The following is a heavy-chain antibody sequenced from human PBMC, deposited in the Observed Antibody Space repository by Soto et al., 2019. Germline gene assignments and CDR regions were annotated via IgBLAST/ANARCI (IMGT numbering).Heavy chain of an antibody. CDR1: GYSISSGYY. Sequence: PSETLSLTCAVSGYSISSGYYWGWFRQSPGKGLEWIGNIYHDGNTHYNPSLKSRVSMSVDTSKNHFSLRLTSVTAADTAVYYCARDLDQRWDGDFWGQGSLVTVSS. CDR3: ARDLDQRWDGDF. V-gene: IGHV4-38-2*02. D-gene: IGHD1-26*01. J-gene: IGHJ4*02. CDR2: IYHDGNT.